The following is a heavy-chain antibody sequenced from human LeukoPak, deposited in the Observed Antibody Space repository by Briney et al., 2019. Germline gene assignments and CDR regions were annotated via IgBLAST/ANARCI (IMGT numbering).Heavy chain of an antibody. CDR3: ATRVPTIFGVAYFDY. J-gene: IGHJ4*02. D-gene: IGHD3-3*01. CDR1: GFTFSSHA. CDR2: ISGSGGST. Sequence: GGSLRLSCAASGFTFSSHAMSWVRQAPGKGLEWVSAISGSGGSTYYADSVKGRFTISRDNSKNTLYLQMNSLRAEDTAVYYCATRVPTIFGVAYFDYWGQGNMVTVSS. V-gene: IGHV3-23*01.